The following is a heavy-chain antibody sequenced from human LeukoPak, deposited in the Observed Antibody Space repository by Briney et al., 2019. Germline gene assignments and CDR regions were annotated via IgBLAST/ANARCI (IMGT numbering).Heavy chain of an antibody. Sequence: ASVKVSCKASGYTFTSYAMNWVRQAPGQGLEWMGWINTNTGNPTYAQGFTGRFVFSLDTSVSTAYLQISSLKAEDTAVYYCARDPVPAADYNWFDPWGQGTLATVSS. CDR1: GYTFTSYA. J-gene: IGHJ5*02. D-gene: IGHD2-2*01. CDR2: INTNTGNP. V-gene: IGHV7-4-1*02. CDR3: ARDPVPAADYNWFDP.